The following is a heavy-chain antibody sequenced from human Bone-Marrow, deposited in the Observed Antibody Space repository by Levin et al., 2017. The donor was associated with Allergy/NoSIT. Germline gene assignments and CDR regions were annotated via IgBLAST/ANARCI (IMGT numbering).Heavy chain of an antibody. CDR3: ARQQEQVDGFDI. V-gene: IGHV5-51*01. Sequence: GESLKISCKDSGYSFTSYWFAWVRQMPGKGLEWMGIIYAGDSDTKYSPSFQGQVTISADRSVNIAYLQWSSLKASDTAMYYCARQQEQVDGFDIWGQGTMVTGSS. J-gene: IGHJ3*02. D-gene: IGHD1/OR15-1a*01. CDR1: GYSFTSYW. CDR2: IYAGDSDT.